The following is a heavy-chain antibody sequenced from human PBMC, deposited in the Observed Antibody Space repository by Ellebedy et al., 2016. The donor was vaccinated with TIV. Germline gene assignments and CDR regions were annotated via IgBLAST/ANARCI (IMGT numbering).Heavy chain of an antibody. CDR2: IYPGDFDI. V-gene: IGHV5-51*01. Sequence: GESLKISCKGSGYSFTSYWIGWVRQKPGKGLEWMGIIYPGDFDIRYRPSFQGQVTISADKSLTTAYLQWSSLKTSDTAMYYCARHNTDFGGNSIDAWGQGSRVTGSS. D-gene: IGHD4-23*01. CDR1: GYSFTSYW. CDR3: ARHNTDFGGNSIDA. J-gene: IGHJ5*02.